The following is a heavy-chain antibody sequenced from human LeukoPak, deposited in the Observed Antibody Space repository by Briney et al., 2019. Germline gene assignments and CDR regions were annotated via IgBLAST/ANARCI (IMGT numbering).Heavy chain of an antibody. CDR2: ISAYNGNA. J-gene: IGHJ3*02. V-gene: IGHV1-18*01. Sequence: ASVKVSCKASGYTFTSYGISWVRQAPGQGLEWTGWISAYNGNANYAQKLQGRVTMTTDTSTSTAYMELRSLRSDDTAVYYCARKQWLVLDAFDIWGQGTMVTVSS. D-gene: IGHD6-19*01. CDR1: GYTFTSYG. CDR3: ARKQWLVLDAFDI.